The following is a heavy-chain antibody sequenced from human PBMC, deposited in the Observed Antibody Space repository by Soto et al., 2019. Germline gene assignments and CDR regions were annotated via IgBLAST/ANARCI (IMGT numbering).Heavy chain of an antibody. J-gene: IGHJ4*02. CDR2: IYHSGST. Sequence: PSETLSLTCAVSGGSISSSNWWSWVRQPPGKGLEWIGEIYHSGSTNYNPSLKSRVTISVDKSKNQFSLKLSSVTAADTAVYYWARREQLWLPVDYWGQETLVTVSS. CDR3: ARREQLWLPVDY. D-gene: IGHD5-18*01. CDR1: GGSISSSNW. V-gene: IGHV4-4*02.